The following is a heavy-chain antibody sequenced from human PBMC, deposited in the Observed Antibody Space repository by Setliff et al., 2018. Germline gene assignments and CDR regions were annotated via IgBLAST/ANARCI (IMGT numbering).Heavy chain of an antibody. CDR1: GGSISSGDYY. Sequence: SETLSLTCTVSGGSISSGDYYWSWIRQPAGKGLEWIGHIYNGGSANYNPSLKSRVTMSIDTSKNQFPLKLSSVTAADTAVYYCARLNYDILTGYYGSPYYYGMDVWGQGTTVTVSS. CDR3: ARLNYDILTGYYGSPYYYGMDV. V-gene: IGHV4-61*09. CDR2: IYNGGSA. J-gene: IGHJ6*02. D-gene: IGHD3-9*01.